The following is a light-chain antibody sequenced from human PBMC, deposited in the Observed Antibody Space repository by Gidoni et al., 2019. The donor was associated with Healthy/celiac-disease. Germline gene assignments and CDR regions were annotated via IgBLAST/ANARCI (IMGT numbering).Light chain of an antibody. CDR1: QSISSY. V-gene: IGKV1-39*01. CDR2: AAS. Sequence: DIQMTQSPSSLSASVGDRVTITCRASQSISSYLNWYQQKPGKAPKLLIYAASSLQSGVPSRFSGSGSGTDFTLTISSLQPEDFATYYCQQSYSTPPCFXQXTKLEIK. CDR3: QQSYSTPPC. J-gene: IGKJ2*03.